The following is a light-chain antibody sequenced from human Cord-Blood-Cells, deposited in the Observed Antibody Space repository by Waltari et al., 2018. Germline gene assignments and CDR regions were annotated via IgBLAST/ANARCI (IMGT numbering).Light chain of an antibody. J-gene: IGKJ2*01. CDR1: QSVSSH. V-gene: IGKV3-11*01. CDR3: QQRSNGPPYT. CDR2: DAS. Sequence: EIVLTQSPAPLSLSPGERATLSCRASQSVSSHLSWYQQKPGQAPMLLIYDASNRAPGIPARFSGNGSGTDFTHTIRRRAAEDFSNYYLQQRSNGPPYTFSQGTELKIK.